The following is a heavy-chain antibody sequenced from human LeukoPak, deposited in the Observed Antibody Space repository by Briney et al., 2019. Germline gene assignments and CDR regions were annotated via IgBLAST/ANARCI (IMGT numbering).Heavy chain of an antibody. V-gene: IGHV3-74*01. CDR3: ARRGDGFDY. J-gene: IGHJ4*02. CDR2: IHSYGSIT. Sequence: RPGGSLRLSCAASGFTFSAYWMHGVRQAPGGGLVWVSRIHSYGSITTYADSVKGRFPISRHNAKNTLYLQMSSLRAEDTAVYYCARRGDGFDYWGQGTLVTVYS. D-gene: IGHD3-3*01. CDR1: GFTFSAYW.